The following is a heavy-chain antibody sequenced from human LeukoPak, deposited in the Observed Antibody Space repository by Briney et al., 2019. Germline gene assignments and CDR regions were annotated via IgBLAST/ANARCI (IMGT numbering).Heavy chain of an antibody. V-gene: IGHV5-51*01. CDR1: GYSFTTYW. J-gene: IGHJ3*02. D-gene: IGHD5-24*01. CDR3: ARQGKTGDGFNHRGFDT. CDR2: IDPGDSDT. Sequence: GESLKISCKASGYSFTTYWIAWVRQMPGKGLQWMGIIDPGDSDTRYSPAFEGQVSISADKSINTAYLQWRSLKASDTAMYYCARQGKTGDGFNHRGFDTWGQGTVVTVSS.